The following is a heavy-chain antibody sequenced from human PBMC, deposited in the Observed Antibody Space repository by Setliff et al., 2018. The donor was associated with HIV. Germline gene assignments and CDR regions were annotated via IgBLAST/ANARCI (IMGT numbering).Heavy chain of an antibody. CDR3: ANMQWASNAWYSFDY. CDR2: IYKAGKT. V-gene: IGHV3-53*01. Sequence: GGSLRLSCEASGFRVTDTYMAWVRQAPGKGLEWVTLIYKAGKTYYADSVKGRFTISRDNAKNSLYLQMNSLRAEDTAVYYCANMQWASNAWYSFDYWGQGALVTSPQ. D-gene: IGHD6-19*01. J-gene: IGHJ4*02. CDR1: GFRVTDTY.